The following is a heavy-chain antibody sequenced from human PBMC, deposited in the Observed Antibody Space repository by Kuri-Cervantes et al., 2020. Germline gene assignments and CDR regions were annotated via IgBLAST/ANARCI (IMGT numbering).Heavy chain of an antibody. D-gene: IGHD4-11*01. Sequence: GESLKISCAASGFTVSSNYMSWVRQAPGKGLEWVSVIYSGGSTYYADSVKGRFTISRDNSKNTLYLRMNSLRAEDTAVYYCARARPLQYYFDYWGQGTLVTVSS. CDR1: GFTVSSNY. CDR2: IYSGGST. V-gene: IGHV3-53*01. CDR3: ARARPLQYYFDY. J-gene: IGHJ4*02.